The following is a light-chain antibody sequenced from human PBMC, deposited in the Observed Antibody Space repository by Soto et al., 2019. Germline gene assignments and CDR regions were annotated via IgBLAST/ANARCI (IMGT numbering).Light chain of an antibody. Sequence: QTVVTQSSSASASLGSSVKLTCTLSSGHSSYIIAWHQQQPGKAPRYLMKLEASGGYDKGSGVPDRFSGSSSGADRYLTISNLQFEDEADYFCETWDTNTWVFGGGTKVTVL. CDR2: LEASGGY. CDR1: SGHSSYI. J-gene: IGLJ3*02. CDR3: ETWDTNTWV. V-gene: IGLV4-60*02.